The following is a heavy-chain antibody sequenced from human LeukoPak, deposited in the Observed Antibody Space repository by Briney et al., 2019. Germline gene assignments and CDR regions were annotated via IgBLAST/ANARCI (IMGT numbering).Heavy chain of an antibody. J-gene: IGHJ5*02. CDR3: ARGVGPMVRGVNGIFGFDP. CDR2: IYYSGST. V-gene: IGHV4-30-4*02. D-gene: IGHD3-10*01. Sequence: PSETLSLTCTVSGGSISSGDYYWSWIRQPPGKGLEWIGYIYYSGSTYYNPSLKSRVTISVDTSKNQFSLKLSSVTAADTAVYYCARGVGPMVRGVNGIFGFDPWGQGTLVTVSS. CDR1: GGSISSGDYY.